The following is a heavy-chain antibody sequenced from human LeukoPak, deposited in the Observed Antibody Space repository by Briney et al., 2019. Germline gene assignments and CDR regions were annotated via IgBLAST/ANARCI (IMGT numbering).Heavy chain of an antibody. Sequence: SETLSLTCTVSGGSISSSSYYWGWIRQPPGKGLEWIVSIYYSGSTYYNPSLKSRVTISVDTSKNQFSLKLSSVTAADTAVYFCARHYGSGWYRQYYFDYWGQGTLVTVSS. CDR3: ARHYGSGWYRQYYFDY. J-gene: IGHJ4*02. CDR1: GGSISSSSYY. CDR2: IYYSGST. D-gene: IGHD6-19*01. V-gene: IGHV4-39*01.